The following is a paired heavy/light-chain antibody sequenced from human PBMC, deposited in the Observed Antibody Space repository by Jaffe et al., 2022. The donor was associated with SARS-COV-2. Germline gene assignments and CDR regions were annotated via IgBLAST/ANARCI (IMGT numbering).Light chain of an antibody. CDR3: QKYNRAPFT. J-gene: IGKJ3*01. CDR1: QGISNY. V-gene: IGKV1-27*01. CDR2: AAS. Sequence: DIQMTQSPSSLSASVGDEVTITCRASQGISNYLAWYQQKPGKVPKLLIYAASTLQSGVPSRFSGSGSGTAFTLTISSLQPEDVATYYCQKYNRAPFTFGPGTKVDLK.
Heavy chain of an antibody. D-gene: IGHD3-22*01. V-gene: IGHV2-5*02. CDR2: IYWDDDQ. Sequence: QISLKESGPTLVKPTQTLTLTCTFSGFSLTVTGEGVGWIRQPPGKALEWLAVIYWDDDQRFSPSLGTRLTVTRGSSKNQVVLSMTNMDPVDTATYYCAHHREHYDSSDFYPDEAFDIWGQGTNVIVSS. CDR3: AHHREHYDSSDFYPDEAFDI. J-gene: IGHJ3*02. CDR1: GFSLTVTGEG.